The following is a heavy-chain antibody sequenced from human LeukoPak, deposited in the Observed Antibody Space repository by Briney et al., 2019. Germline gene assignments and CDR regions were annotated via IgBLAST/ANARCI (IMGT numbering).Heavy chain of an antibody. D-gene: IGHD3-10*01. CDR1: GFTFSSYW. CDR3: ARDEPNYYSAGSYYRDAFDM. V-gene: IGHV3-7*01. CDR2: IKQDGSDK. Sequence: GGSLRLSCAVSGFTFSSYWMSWVRQAPGKGLEWVANIKQDGSDKYYVDSVKGRFTISRDNAKNSLYLQMNSLRAEDAAVYYCARDEPNYYSAGSYYRDAFDMWGQGTMVTVSS. J-gene: IGHJ3*02.